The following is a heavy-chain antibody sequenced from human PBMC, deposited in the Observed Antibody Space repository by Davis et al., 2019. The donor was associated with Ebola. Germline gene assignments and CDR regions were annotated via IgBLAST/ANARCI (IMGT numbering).Heavy chain of an antibody. CDR1: GFTFSSYA. J-gene: IGHJ6*02. V-gene: IGHV3-30-3*01. CDR2: ITYDGSNK. CDR3: ARGTGGSGSYPGYYGMDV. Sequence: GGSLRLSCAASGFTFSSYAMHWVRQAPGKGLEWVAVITYDGSNKYYADSVKGRFTISRDNSKNTLYLQMNSLRAEDTAVYYCARGTGGSGSYPGYYGMDVWGQGTTVTVSS. D-gene: IGHD3-10*01.